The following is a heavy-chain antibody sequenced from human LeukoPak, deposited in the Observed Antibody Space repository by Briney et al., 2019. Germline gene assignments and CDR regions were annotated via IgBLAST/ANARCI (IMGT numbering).Heavy chain of an antibody. J-gene: IGHJ5*02. CDR1: GYTFTSYD. Sequence: ASVKVSCKASGYTFTSYDINWVRQATGQGLEWMGWMNPNSGNTGYAQKFQGGVTMTRNTSISTAYMELSSLRSEDTAVYYCARGRRLRGWFDPWGQGTLVTVSS. CDR3: ARGRRLRGWFDP. CDR2: MNPNSGNT. V-gene: IGHV1-8*01. D-gene: IGHD1-14*01.